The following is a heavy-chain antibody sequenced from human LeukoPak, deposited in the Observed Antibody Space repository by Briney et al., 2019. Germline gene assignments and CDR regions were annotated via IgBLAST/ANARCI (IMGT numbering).Heavy chain of an antibody. CDR1: GGSFSGYY. CDR2: INHSGST. V-gene: IGHV4-34*01. CDR3: ARGVSSSLDY. J-gene: IGHJ4*02. Sequence: SETLSLTCAVYGGSFSGYYWSWIRQPPGKGLEWIGEINHSGSTNYNPSLKSRVTISVDTSKNQFSLKLSSVTAADTAVYYCARGVSSSLDYWGQGTLVTVSS. D-gene: IGHD6-6*01.